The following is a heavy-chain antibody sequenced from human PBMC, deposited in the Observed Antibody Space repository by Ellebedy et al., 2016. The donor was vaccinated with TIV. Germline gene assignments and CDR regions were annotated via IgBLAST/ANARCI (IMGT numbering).Heavy chain of an antibody. Sequence: ETLSLTCAASGFTFSSYAMSWVRQAPEKGLEWVSAISGSGATTHYADSVKGRFTISRDNSKNTLSLQMNSLRAEDTAVYYCAAGGSYPRKILDYWGQGALVTVSS. J-gene: IGHJ4*02. D-gene: IGHD1-26*01. CDR2: ISGSGATT. CDR1: GFTFSSYA. V-gene: IGHV3-23*01. CDR3: AAGGSYPRKILDY.